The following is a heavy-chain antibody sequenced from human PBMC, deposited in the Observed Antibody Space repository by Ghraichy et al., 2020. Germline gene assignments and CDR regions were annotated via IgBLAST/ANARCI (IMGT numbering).Heavy chain of an antibody. CDR2: IGTVGDT. CDR3: TRGTFCNSTSCDASAMEV. D-gene: IGHD2-2*01. Sequence: LSLTCAVSGFTFNSYDMHWVRQAAGESPEWVSAIGTVGDTHYPDSVRGRFIISRENAQNSLYLQMNSLRAGDTAVYYCTRGTFCNSTSCDASAMEVWGQGTTVTVSS. J-gene: IGHJ6*02. CDR1: GFTFNSYD. V-gene: IGHV3-13*01.